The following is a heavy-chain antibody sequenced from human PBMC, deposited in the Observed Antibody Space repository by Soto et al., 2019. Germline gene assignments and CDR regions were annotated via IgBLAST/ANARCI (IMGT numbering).Heavy chain of an antibody. J-gene: IGHJ4*02. D-gene: IGHD2-15*01. CDR1: GGSISSGDYY. CDR3: ARVARNIKCYCSY. V-gene: IGHV4-30-4*01. Sequence: QVQLQESGPGLVTPSQTLSLTCTVSGGSISSGDYYWSWIRQPPGKGLEWIGYIYYSGRTYYNPSLQMRVNISVDPSKIQFSLTLSSVTATDTAVYSGARVARNIKCYCSYWGTGTPVTFSS. CDR2: IYYSGRT.